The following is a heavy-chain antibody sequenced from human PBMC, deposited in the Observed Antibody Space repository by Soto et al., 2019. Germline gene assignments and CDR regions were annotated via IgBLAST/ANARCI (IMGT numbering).Heavy chain of an antibody. V-gene: IGHV3-21*01. CDR1: GFTFSSYS. Sequence: EVQLVESGGGLVKPGGSLRLSCAASGFTFSSYSMNWVRQAPGKGLEWVSSISSSSSYIYYADSVKCRFTISIDNAKNSLYLQMYILRGEDTALYYCARVGRGYSYGWCYYWGQGTLVTVSS. CDR2: ISSSSSYI. J-gene: IGHJ4*02. CDR3: ARVGRGYSYGWCYY. D-gene: IGHD5-18*01.